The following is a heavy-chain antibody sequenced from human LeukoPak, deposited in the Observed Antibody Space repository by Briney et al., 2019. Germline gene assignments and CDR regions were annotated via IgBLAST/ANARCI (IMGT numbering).Heavy chain of an antibody. CDR3: ARAIQLWYGDDAFDI. J-gene: IGHJ3*02. CDR2: ISSSSSYI. V-gene: IGHV3-21*01. CDR1: GFTFSSYS. D-gene: IGHD5-18*01. Sequence: GGSLRLSCAASGFTFSSYSMNWVRQAPGKGLEWVSSISSSSSYIYYADSVKGRFTISRDNAKNSLYLQMNSLRAEDTAVYYCARAIQLWYGDDAFDIWGQGTMVTVSS.